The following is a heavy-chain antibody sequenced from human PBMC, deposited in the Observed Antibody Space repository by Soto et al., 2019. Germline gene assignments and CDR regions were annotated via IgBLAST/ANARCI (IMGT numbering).Heavy chain of an antibody. V-gene: IGHV3-33*01. CDR3: ARDPGQDEAMDY. J-gene: IGHJ4*02. CDR1: GFAFSNFG. Sequence: QVQVVESGGGVVQPGRSLRLSCVASGFAFSNFGMHWVRQVPGKGLEWVAVIWHNGKNKDYADYAKGRFTISRANSKNILDLEMTSLRVEATAVYYCARDPGQDEAMDYWGQGTLVTVSS. CDR2: IWHNGKNK.